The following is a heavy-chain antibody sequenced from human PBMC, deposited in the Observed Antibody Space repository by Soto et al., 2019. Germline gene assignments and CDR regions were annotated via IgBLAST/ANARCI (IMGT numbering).Heavy chain of an antibody. CDR3: ARAIVVVPAAINWFDP. CDR1: GGSISSGVYY. CDR2: IYYSGST. D-gene: IGHD2-2*02. J-gene: IGHJ5*02. V-gene: IGHV4-31*02. Sequence: SETLSLTWPVSGGSISSGVYYWIWIRQHPGKVLEWIGYIYYSGSTYYNPSLKSRVTISVDTSKNQFSLKLSSVTAADTAVYYCARAIVVVPAAINWFDPWGQGTLVTVS.